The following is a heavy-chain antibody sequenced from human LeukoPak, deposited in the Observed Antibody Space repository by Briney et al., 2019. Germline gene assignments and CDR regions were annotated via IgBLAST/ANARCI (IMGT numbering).Heavy chain of an antibody. Sequence: PGGSLRLSCAASGFTFSNYAMHWVRQAPGKGLEWVSGITGSGLRTYYGDSVKGRFTISRDNAKNSLYLQMNSLRAEDTAVYYCAREVAGIAVAGTNYWGQGTLVTVSS. CDR2: ITGSGLRT. D-gene: IGHD6-19*01. J-gene: IGHJ4*02. CDR1: GFTFSNYA. CDR3: AREVAGIAVAGTNY. V-gene: IGHV3-23*01.